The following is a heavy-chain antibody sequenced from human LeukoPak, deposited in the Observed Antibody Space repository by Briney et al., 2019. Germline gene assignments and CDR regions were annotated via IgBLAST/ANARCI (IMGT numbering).Heavy chain of an antibody. CDR1: GFTFDDYA. CDR3: ARISGDDFWSGYTYYFDY. Sequence: PGGSLRLSCAASGFTFDDYAMHWVRQAPGKGLEWVSGISWNSGSIGYADSVKGRFTISRDNAKNSLYLQMNSLRAEDMALYYCARISGDDFWSGYTYYFDYWGQGTLVTVSS. CDR2: ISWNSGSI. J-gene: IGHJ4*02. V-gene: IGHV3-9*03. D-gene: IGHD3-3*01.